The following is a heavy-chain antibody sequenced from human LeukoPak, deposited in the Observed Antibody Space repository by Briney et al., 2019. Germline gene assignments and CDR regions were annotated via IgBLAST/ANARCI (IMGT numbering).Heavy chain of an antibody. CDR2: IFYSGST. V-gene: IGHV4-59*01. CDR3: ARGFCSNTRCYKEMATILPDY. D-gene: IGHD2-2*02. Sequence: SETLSLTCTVSGGSISNYYWTWIRQPPGKGLEGIGYIFYSGSTNYNPSLKSRVTISVDTSKNQFSLKLSSVTAADTAVYYCARGFCSNTRCYKEMATILPDYWGQGTLVTVSS. CDR1: GGSISNYY. J-gene: IGHJ4*02.